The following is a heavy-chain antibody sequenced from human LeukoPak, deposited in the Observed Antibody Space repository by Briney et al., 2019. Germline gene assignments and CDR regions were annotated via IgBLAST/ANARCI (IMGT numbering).Heavy chain of an antibody. CDR3: ARGAYCRGGSCHRAFDI. D-gene: IGHD2-15*01. Sequence: PGGSLRLSCAASGFTFSDYYMSWIRQAPGKGLEWVSYISSTGSTIFYADSVKGRFIISRDNAKNSLYLQMNSLRAEDTAVYYCARGAYCRGGSCHRAFDIWGQGTMVTVSS. V-gene: IGHV3-11*01. CDR1: GFTFSDYY. CDR2: ISSTGSTI. J-gene: IGHJ3*02.